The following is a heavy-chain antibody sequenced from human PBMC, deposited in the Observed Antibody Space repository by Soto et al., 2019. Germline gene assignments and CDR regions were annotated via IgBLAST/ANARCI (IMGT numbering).Heavy chain of an antibody. CDR1: GFTFSSYE. V-gene: IGHV3-48*03. D-gene: IGHD6-6*01. CDR2: ISSSGSTI. CDR3: ARGQGSSSDLYDY. J-gene: IGHJ4*02. Sequence: LRLSCAASGFTFSSYEMNWVRQAPGKGLEWVSYISSSGSTIYYADSVKGRFTISRDNAKNSLYLQMNGLRAEDTAVYYCARGQGSSSDLYDYWGQGTLVTVSS.